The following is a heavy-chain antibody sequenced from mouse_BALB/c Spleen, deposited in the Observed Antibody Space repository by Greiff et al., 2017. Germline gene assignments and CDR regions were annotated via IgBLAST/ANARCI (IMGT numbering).Heavy chain of an antibody. Sequence: EVQLQQSGTVLARPGASVKMSCKASGYTFTSYWMHWVKQRPGQGLEWIGAIYPGNSDTSYNQKFKGKAKLTAVTSTSTAYMELSSLTNEDSAVHYCTRFPLNPGAYWGQGTLVTVSA. CDR3: TRFPLNPGAY. CDR1: GYTFTSYW. CDR2: IYPGNSDT. J-gene: IGHJ3*01. D-gene: IGHD6-1*01. V-gene: IGHV1-5*01.